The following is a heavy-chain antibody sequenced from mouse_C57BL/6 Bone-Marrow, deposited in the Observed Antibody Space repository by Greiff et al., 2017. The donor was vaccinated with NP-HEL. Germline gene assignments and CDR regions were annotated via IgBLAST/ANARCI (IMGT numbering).Heavy chain of an antibody. CDR3: VRHSYSNLYYAMDY. Sequence: DVQLVESGGGLVQPKGSLKLSCAASGFSFNTYAMNWVRQAPGKGLEWVARIRSKSNNYATYYADSVKDRFTISRDDSESMLYLQMNNLKTEDTAMYYCVRHSYSNLYYAMDYWGQGTSVTVSS. V-gene: IGHV10-1*01. D-gene: IGHD2-5*01. CDR2: IRSKSNNYAT. J-gene: IGHJ4*01. CDR1: GFSFNTYA.